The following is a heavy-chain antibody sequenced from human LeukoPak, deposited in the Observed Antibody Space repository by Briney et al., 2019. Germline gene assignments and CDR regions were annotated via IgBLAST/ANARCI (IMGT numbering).Heavy chain of an antibody. CDR2: IKQDGSAK. D-gene: IGHD6-13*01. CDR3: AKDTDGAAAGTTWGH. CDR1: GFSFSSYW. Sequence: GGSLRLSCAASGFSFSSYWMSWVRQAPGKGLEWVANIKQDGSAKFYVDSVKGRFTISRDNAKNSLYLQMNSLRAEDTALYYCAKDTDGAAAGTTWGHWGQGTLVTVSS. J-gene: IGHJ4*02. V-gene: IGHV3-7*03.